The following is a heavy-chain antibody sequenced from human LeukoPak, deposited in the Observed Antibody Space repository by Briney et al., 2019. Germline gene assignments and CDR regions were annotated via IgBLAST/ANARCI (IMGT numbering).Heavy chain of an antibody. CDR2: IRSKAYGGTT. Sequence: PGRSLRLSCTASGFTFGDYTMSWVRQAPGKGLEWVGFIRSKAYGGTTEYAASVKGRFSISRDDSKSIAYLQMNSLKTEDTAVYYSTRDRLVAGYYSYMDVWGKGTTVTVSS. CDR1: GFTFGDYT. CDR3: TRDRLVAGYYSYMDV. V-gene: IGHV3-49*04. D-gene: IGHD2-2*01. J-gene: IGHJ6*03.